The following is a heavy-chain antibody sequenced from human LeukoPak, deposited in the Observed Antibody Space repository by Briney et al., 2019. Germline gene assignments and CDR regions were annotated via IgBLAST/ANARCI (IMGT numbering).Heavy chain of an antibody. Sequence: GGSLRLSCAASGFSFSRYGMHWVRQAPGKGLEWVAVISYDGSNKYYADSVKGRFTISRDNSKNTLYLQMNSLRVDDTAVYYCARRRYGEGFDVWGQGTVVTVSS. CDR3: ARRRYGEGFDV. D-gene: IGHD4/OR15-4a*01. J-gene: IGHJ3*01. CDR2: ISYDGSNK. CDR1: GFSFSRYG. V-gene: IGHV3-30*12.